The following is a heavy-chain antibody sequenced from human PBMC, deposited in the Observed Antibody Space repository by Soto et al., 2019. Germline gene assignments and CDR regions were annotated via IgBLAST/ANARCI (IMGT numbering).Heavy chain of an antibody. V-gene: IGHV4-59*01. CDR1: GGSISSYY. J-gene: IGHJ4*02. CDR2: IYYSGRT. D-gene: IGHD6-13*01. CDR3: ARRYGTVFDY. Sequence: QVQLQESGPGLVKPSETLSLTCTVSGGSISSYYWSWIRQPPGKGLEWIGYIYYSGRTNYNPSLKSRVTISVDTSKNQFSLKLSSVTAADTAVYYCARRYGTVFDYWGQGTLVTVSS.